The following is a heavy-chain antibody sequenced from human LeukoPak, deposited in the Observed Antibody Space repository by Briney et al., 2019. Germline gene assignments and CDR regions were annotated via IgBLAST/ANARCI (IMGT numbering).Heavy chain of an antibody. J-gene: IGHJ4*02. Sequence: PGGSLRLSCAASEFTFSSYAMHWVRQAPGKGLEWVAVISYDGSNKYYADSVKGRLTISRDNSKNTLYLQMNSLRAEDTAVYYCARDLRDSSGWYCVSDYWGQGTLVTVSS. CDR1: EFTFSSYA. D-gene: IGHD6-19*01. CDR2: ISYDGSNK. V-gene: IGHV3-30-3*01. CDR3: ARDLRDSSGWYCVSDY.